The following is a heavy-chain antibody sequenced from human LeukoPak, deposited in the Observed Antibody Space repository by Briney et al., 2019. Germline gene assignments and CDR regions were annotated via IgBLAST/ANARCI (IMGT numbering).Heavy chain of an antibody. D-gene: IGHD6-13*01. CDR1: GGSISSSSYY. V-gene: IGHV4-39*07. Sequence: SETLSLTCTVSGGSISSSSYYWGWIRQPPGKGLEWIGSIYYSGSTYCNPSLKSRVTISVDTSKNQFSLKLSSVTAADTAVYYCASSSWYRGYFQHWGQGTLVTVSS. CDR3: ASSSWYRGYFQH. CDR2: IYYSGST. J-gene: IGHJ1*01.